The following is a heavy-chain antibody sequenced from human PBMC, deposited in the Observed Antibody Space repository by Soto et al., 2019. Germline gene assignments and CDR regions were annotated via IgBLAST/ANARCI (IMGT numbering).Heavy chain of an antibody. D-gene: IGHD4-17*01. CDR1: DGSVSSGSYY. V-gene: IGHV4-61*01. CDR3: AGMTTVTTRKSYYYGMDV. J-gene: IGHJ6*02. Sequence: PSETLSLTCTVSDGSVSSGSYYWSWIRQPPGKGLEWIGYIYYSGSTNYNPSLKSRVTISVDTSKNQFSLKLSSVTAADTAVYYCAGMTTVTTRKSYYYGMDVWGQGTTVTVSS. CDR2: IYYSGST.